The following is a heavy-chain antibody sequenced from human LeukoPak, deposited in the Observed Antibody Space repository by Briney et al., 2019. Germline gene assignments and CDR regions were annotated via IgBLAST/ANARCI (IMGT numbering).Heavy chain of an antibody. J-gene: IGHJ5*02. Sequence: SETLSLTCTVSGGSISSGSYYWSWIRQPAGKGLEWIGRIYTSGSTNYNPSLKSRVTISVDTSKNQFSLKLSSVTAADTAVYYCARAVRYFDWLLYPYGFDPWGQGTLVTVSS. CDR2: IYTSGST. CDR3: ARAVRYFDWLLYPYGFDP. CDR1: GGSISSGSYY. V-gene: IGHV4-61*02. D-gene: IGHD3-9*01.